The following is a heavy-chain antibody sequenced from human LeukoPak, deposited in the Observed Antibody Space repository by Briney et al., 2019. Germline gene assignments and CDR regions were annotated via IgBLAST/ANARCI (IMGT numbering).Heavy chain of an antibody. CDR3: ARRGYCSGTSCYVFDF. D-gene: IGHD2-2*01. CDR2: IYPSDSDT. J-gene: IGHJ4*02. Sequence: GESLQISCQGSGSSFTSHWIGWVRQMPGKGLEWMGIIYPSDSDTRYSPSFQGQVTISADKSISTAYLEWSSLEASDTAMYYCARRGYCSGTSCYVFDFWGQGTLVTVSS. V-gene: IGHV5-51*01. CDR1: GSSFTSHW.